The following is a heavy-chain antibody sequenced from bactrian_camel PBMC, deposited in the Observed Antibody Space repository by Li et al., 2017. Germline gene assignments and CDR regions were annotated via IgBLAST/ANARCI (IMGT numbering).Heavy chain of an antibody. D-gene: IGHD5*01. CDR3: AAGVATNFGY. CDR1: GFTFSSLG. J-gene: IGHJ6*01. V-gene: IGHV3S6*01. CDR2: IYTDGSRT. Sequence: VQLVESGGGLVQPGGSLRLSCATSGFTFSSLGMSWVRQAPGKGLEWVSGIYTDGSRTWYVDSVKGRFTISRDNTKNTLSLQMSSLKAEDTAVYYYAAGVATNFGYWGQGTQVTVS.